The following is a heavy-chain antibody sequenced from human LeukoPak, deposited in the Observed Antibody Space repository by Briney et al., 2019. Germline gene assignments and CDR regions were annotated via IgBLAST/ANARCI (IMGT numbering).Heavy chain of an antibody. D-gene: IGHD3-3*01. Sequence: PGRSLRLSCAASGFTFSSYAVHWVRQAPGRGLEWVAVISYDGSNKYYADSVKGRFSISRDNSKNTLYLRMNSLRAEDTAVYYCARRYDGFDYWGQGTLVTVSS. CDR2: ISYDGSNK. CDR1: GFTFSSYA. CDR3: ARRYDGFDY. J-gene: IGHJ4*02. V-gene: IGHV3-30-3*01.